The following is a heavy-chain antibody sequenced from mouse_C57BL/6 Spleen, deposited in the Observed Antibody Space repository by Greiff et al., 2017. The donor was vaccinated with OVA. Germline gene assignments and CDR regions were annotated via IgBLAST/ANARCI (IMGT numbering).Heavy chain of an antibody. CDR2: IDPETGGT. Sequence: VQLQQSGAELVRPGASVTLSCKASGYTFTDYEMHWVKQTPVHGLEWIGAIDPETGGTAYNQKFKGKAILTADKSSSTAYMELRSLTSEDSAVYYCTSGAVVANYFDYWGQGTTLTVSS. D-gene: IGHD1-1*01. CDR3: TSGAVVANYFDY. J-gene: IGHJ2*01. CDR1: GYTFTDYE. V-gene: IGHV1-15*01.